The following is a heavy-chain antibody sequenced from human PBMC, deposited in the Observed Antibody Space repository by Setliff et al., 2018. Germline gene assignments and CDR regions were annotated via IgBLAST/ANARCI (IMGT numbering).Heavy chain of an antibody. J-gene: IGHJ6*03. D-gene: IGHD6-19*01. CDR3: VRTDYSDGRYSMDV. V-gene: IGHV4-34*01. Sequence: PSETLSLTCSVSGGAVSGDYWSWVRQPPEKGLEWIGEINHSGNTNYNPSLKSRVTISVDKSTNQFSLKLNSVTAADTAVYYCVRTDYSDGRYSMDVWGKGTTVTVSS. CDR2: INHSGNT. CDR1: GGAVSGDY.